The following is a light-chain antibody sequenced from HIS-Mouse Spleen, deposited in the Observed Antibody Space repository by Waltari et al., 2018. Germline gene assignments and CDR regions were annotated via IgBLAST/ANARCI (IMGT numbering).Light chain of an antibody. Sequence: LPCTGTSSDVGGYNYVPWYQQHPGKAPKLLIYRNNQRPSGVPDRFSGSKSGTSASLAISGLRSEDEADYYCAAWDDSLSGPVFGGGTKLTVL. V-gene: IGLV1-47*01. CDR2: RNN. J-gene: IGLJ3*02. CDR3: AAWDDSLSGPV. CDR1: SSDVGGYNY.